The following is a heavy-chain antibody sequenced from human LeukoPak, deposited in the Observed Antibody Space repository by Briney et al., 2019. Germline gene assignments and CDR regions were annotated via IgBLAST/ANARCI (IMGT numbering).Heavy chain of an antibody. D-gene: IGHD6-6*01. Sequence: SETLSLTCNVSDGSISSTSYYWGWIRQPPGKGLEWIGSVYYRGASYYNPSLQSRVTMSVDTSKDQVSLKLSSVTAADTAVYYCARSPRRSSIAAVEARLGWFDPWGQGTLVTVSS. CDR3: ARSPRRSSIAAVEARLGWFDP. V-gene: IGHV4-39*01. CDR1: DGSISSTSYY. J-gene: IGHJ5*02. CDR2: VYYRGAS.